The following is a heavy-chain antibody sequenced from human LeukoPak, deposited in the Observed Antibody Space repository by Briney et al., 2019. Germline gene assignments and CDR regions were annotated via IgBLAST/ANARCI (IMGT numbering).Heavy chain of an antibody. CDR1: GFSFRGYG. Sequence: GGSLRLSCEVSGFSFRGYGMHWVRQAPGQGLEYIAAISADGETTYHANSVKGRFTISRDNPKNTVYLQMGRLRTEDTAVYYCARGRGGPPFDYWGQGTLVAVSS. V-gene: IGHV3-64*01. J-gene: IGHJ4*02. CDR3: ARGRGGPPFDY. CDR2: ISADGETT.